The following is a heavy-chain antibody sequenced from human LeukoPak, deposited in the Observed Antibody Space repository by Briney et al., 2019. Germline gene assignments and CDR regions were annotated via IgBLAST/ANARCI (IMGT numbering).Heavy chain of an antibody. CDR2: VNPSSGGT. CDR1: GFTFTGYY. V-gene: IGHV1-2*02. CDR3: ARDSYGGNWSLGY. J-gene: IGHJ4*02. D-gene: IGHD4-23*01. Sequence: GASVKVSCKASGFTFTGYYIHWVRQAPGQGLEWMGWVNPSSGGTNYAQMFQGRVTMTRDTSINTAYMELSGLRSDDTAVYYCARDSYGGNWSLGYWGQGTLVTVSS.